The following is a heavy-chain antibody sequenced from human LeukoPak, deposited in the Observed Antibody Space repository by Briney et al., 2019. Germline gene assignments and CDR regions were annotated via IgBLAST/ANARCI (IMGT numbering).Heavy chain of an antibody. D-gene: IGHD3-3*01. J-gene: IGHJ4*02. V-gene: IGHV4-34*01. CDR3: ARALTYYDFWSGYYPAAYFDY. Sequence: SETLSLTCAVYGGSFSGYYWSWIRQPPGKGLEWIGEINHSGSTNYNPSLKSRVTISVGTSKNQFSPKLSSVTAADTAVYYCARALTYYDFWSGYYPAAYFDYWGQGTLVTVSS. CDR2: INHSGST. CDR1: GGSFSGYY.